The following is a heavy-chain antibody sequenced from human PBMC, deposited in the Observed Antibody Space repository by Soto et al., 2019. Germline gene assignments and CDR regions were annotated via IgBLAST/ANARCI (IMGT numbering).Heavy chain of an antibody. V-gene: IGHV4-4*02. CDR1: GGSIISSNW. D-gene: IGHD7-27*01. CDR3: ARNWGSPYYYGMDV. CDR2: IYHSGST. Sequence: PSETLSLTCAVSGGSIISSNWWSFVRQPPGKGLEWIGEIYHSGSTNYNPSLKSRVTISVDKSKNQFSLKLSSVTAADTAVYYCARNWGSPYYYGMDVWGQGTTVTVSS. J-gene: IGHJ6*02.